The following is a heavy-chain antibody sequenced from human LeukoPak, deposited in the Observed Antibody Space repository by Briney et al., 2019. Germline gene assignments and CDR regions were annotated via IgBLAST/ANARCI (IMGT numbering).Heavy chain of an antibody. Sequence: GASVKVSCKASGYTFTSYGISRVRQAPGQGLEWMGWISAYNGNINYAQKLQGRVTMTTDTSTSTAYMELRSLGSDDTAVYYCARRTYSSSSSIFEYWGQGTLVTVSS. V-gene: IGHV1-18*01. CDR3: ARRTYSSSSSIFEY. J-gene: IGHJ4*02. D-gene: IGHD6-6*01. CDR1: GYTFTSYG. CDR2: ISAYNGNI.